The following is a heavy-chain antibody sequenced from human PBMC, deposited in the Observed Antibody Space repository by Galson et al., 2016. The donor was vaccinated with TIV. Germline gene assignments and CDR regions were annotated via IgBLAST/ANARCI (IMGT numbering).Heavy chain of an antibody. Sequence: SVKVSCKASGYTFTEYYIHWVRQASGQGLEWMGWINPNSGGTMYAQKSQGWVTMTRDTSITTAYMELSRLKSDDTAVYYCAKIGQEHDAFDIWGQGTMVTVFS. CDR1: GYTFTEYY. V-gene: IGHV1-2*04. J-gene: IGHJ3*02. D-gene: IGHD1/OR15-1a*01. CDR2: INPNSGGT. CDR3: AKIGQEHDAFDI.